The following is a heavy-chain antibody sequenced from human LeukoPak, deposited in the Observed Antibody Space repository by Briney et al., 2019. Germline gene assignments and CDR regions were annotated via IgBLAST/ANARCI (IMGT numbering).Heavy chain of an antibody. CDR3: ARDRVLRYFDWLFSDAFDI. Sequence: ASVKVSCKASGGTFSSYAISWVRQAPGQGLEWMGGIIPIFGTANYAQKFQGRVTITADESTSTAYMELSSPRSEDTAVYYCARDRVLRYFDWLFSDAFDIWGQGTMVTVSS. CDR1: GGTFSSYA. D-gene: IGHD3-9*01. V-gene: IGHV1-69*13. J-gene: IGHJ3*02. CDR2: IIPIFGTA.